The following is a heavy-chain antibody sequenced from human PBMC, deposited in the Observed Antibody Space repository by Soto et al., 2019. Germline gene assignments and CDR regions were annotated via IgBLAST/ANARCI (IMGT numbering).Heavy chain of an antibody. J-gene: IGHJ4*02. CDR3: ARVKGHLTIVAVPAADARRWSDFDY. CDR1: GYTFTSYG. Sequence: APVELSCKASGYTFTSYGISWAQQAPGQGLEWMGWISAYNGNTNYAQKLQGRVTMTTDTSTSTAYMELRSLRSDDTAVYYCARVKGHLTIVAVPAADARRWSDFDYWGQGTLVTVSS. CDR2: ISAYNGNT. D-gene: IGHD2-2*01. V-gene: IGHV1-18*01.